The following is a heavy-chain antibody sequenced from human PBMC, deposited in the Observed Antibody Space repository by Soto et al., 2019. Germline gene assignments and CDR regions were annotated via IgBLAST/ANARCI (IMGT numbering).Heavy chain of an antibody. CDR3: ASELPPDL. V-gene: IGHV3-53*01. CDR1: GFTVSSKY. Sequence: PGGSLRLSCAASGFTVSSKYMNWVRQAPGKGLEWVSIIWSAGLTYYADSVRGRFTISRAISKNILFLPMNNLRAEDSATYYCASELPPDLWGQGTLVTVSS. CDR2: IWSAGLT. D-gene: IGHD2-15*01. J-gene: IGHJ5*02.